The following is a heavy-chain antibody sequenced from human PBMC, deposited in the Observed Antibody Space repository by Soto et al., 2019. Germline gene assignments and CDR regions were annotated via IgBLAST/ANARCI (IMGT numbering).Heavy chain of an antibody. D-gene: IGHD3-9*01. Sequence: GWSLRPSWAACGFTFSSDAMRGGPPAAGRGLEWVSAISGSGGSTYYADSVKGRFTISRDNSKNTLYLQMNSLRAEDTAVYYCAVKGLRYFDWRFDYWGQGTVVTVSS. CDR1: GFTFSSDA. CDR2: ISGSGGST. J-gene: IGHJ4*02. CDR3: AVKGLRYFDWRFDY. V-gene: IGHV3-23*01.